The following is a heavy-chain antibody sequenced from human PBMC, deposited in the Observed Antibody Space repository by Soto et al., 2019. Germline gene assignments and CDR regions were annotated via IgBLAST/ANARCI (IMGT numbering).Heavy chain of an antibody. Sequence: GGSLRLSCAASGFTFSSYAMSWVRQAPGKGLEWVSAISGSGGSTYYADSVKGRFTISRDNSKNTLCLQMNSLRAEDTAVYYCAKDQSGGRYDILTGYYGPTYYYYGMDVWGQGTTVTVSS. V-gene: IGHV3-23*01. CDR2: ISGSGGST. CDR1: GFTFSSYA. CDR3: AKDQSGGRYDILTGYYGPTYYYYGMDV. D-gene: IGHD3-9*01. J-gene: IGHJ6*02.